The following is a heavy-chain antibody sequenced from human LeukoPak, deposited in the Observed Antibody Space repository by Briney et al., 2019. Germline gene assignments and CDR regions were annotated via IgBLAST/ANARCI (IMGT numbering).Heavy chain of an antibody. CDR2: ISAYNGNT. CDR1: GYTFTSYG. J-gene: IGHJ4*02. D-gene: IGHD3-22*01. CDR3: ARDRAGLEALIKYYYDSSGYFDY. Sequence: ASVKVSCKASGYTFTSYGNSWVRQAPGQGLEWMGWISAYNGNTNYAQKLQGRVTMTTDTSTSTAYMELRSLRSDDTAVYYCARDRAGLEALIKYYYDSSGYFDYWGQGTLVTVSS. V-gene: IGHV1-18*01.